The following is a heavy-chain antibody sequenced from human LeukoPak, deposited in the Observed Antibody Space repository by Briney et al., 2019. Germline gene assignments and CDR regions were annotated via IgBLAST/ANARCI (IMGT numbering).Heavy chain of an antibody. CDR2: IHYTGST. D-gene: IGHD3-10*01. CDR3: ARGGYYGSGNDFRFDP. Sequence: SETLSLTCTVSGGSISSYYWSWIRQSPGKGLECIGYIHYTGSTNYNPSLKSRVTISVATSKTQFSLKLKSVTAAATAVYYCARGGYYGSGNDFRFDPWGQGTLVTVSS. CDR1: GGSISSYY. J-gene: IGHJ5*02. V-gene: IGHV4-59*01.